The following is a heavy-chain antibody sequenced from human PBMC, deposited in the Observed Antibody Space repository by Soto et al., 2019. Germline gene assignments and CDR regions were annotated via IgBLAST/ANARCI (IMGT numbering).Heavy chain of an antibody. Sequence: EVQLVESGGGLVQPGASLRLSCAASGFTFSYYWMHWVRQAPGKGLGWVSRIHSDGSSTTYADYVKGRFTISRDNAMNTVYLHMNSLRAEYTGGYCCARGYRGGFDLWGQGTVVTVSS. V-gene: IGHV3-74*03. CDR2: IHSDGSST. CDR1: GFTFSYYW. CDR3: ARGYRGGFDL. J-gene: IGHJ3*01. D-gene: IGHD3-16*01.